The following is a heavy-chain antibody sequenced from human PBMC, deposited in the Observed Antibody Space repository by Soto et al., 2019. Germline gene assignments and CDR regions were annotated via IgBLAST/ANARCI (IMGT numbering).Heavy chain of an antibody. CDR3: AHFGDYGYYYYGMDV. CDR2: IYWDDDK. V-gene: IGHV2-5*02. Sequence: QITLKESGPTLVKPTQTLTLTCTFSGFSLSTSGVGVGWIRQPPGKALEWLALIYWDDDKRYSPSLKSRLTIXXDXSXXQVVLTMTNMDPVDTATYYCAHFGDYGYYYYGMDVWGQGTTVTVSS. J-gene: IGHJ6*02. CDR1: GFSLSTSGVG. D-gene: IGHD4-17*01.